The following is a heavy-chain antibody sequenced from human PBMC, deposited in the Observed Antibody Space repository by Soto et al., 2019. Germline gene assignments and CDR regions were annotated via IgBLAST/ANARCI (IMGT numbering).Heavy chain of an antibody. CDR2: IWYDGSNK. Sequence: QVQLVESGGGVVQPGRSLRLSCAASGFTFSSYGMHWVRQAPGKGLEWVAVIWYDGSNKYYADSVKGRFTISRDNSKNTLYLQMNSLRAEDTAVYYCPRDLTRYCSGGSCYRAFDPWGQGTLVTVSS. D-gene: IGHD2-15*01. CDR3: PRDLTRYCSGGSCYRAFDP. CDR1: GFTFSSYG. J-gene: IGHJ5*02. V-gene: IGHV3-33*01.